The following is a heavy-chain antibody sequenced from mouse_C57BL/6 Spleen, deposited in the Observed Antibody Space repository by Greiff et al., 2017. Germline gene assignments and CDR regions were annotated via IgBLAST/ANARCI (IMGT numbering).Heavy chain of an antibody. J-gene: IGHJ4*01. D-gene: IGHD2-3*01. Sequence: EVQLQQSGPVLVKPGASVKMSCKASGYTFTDYYMNWVKQSHGKSLEWIGVINPYNGGTSYNQKFKGKATLTVDKSSSTAYMELNSLTSEDSAVYYCARALYDYGAMDYWGQGTSVTVSS. CDR3: ARALYDYGAMDY. CDR2: INPYNGGT. CDR1: GYTFTDYY. V-gene: IGHV1-19*01.